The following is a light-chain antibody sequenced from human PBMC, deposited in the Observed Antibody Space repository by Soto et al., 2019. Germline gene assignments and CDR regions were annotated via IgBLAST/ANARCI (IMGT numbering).Light chain of an antibody. CDR2: AAS. Sequence: DIQMTQSPSSLYASVGDRVTITCRASQSISDYLNWYQQKPGKAPKLLIYAASSLQSGVPSRFSGSGSGTDFTLTISSLQPGDFATYYCQQSYNTPRTFGQGTKLEIK. V-gene: IGKV1-39*01. J-gene: IGKJ2*01. CDR3: QQSYNTPRT. CDR1: QSISDY.